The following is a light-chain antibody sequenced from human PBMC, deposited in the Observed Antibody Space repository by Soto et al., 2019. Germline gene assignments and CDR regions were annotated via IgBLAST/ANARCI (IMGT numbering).Light chain of an antibody. CDR3: QQSYSTPIS. V-gene: IGKV1-8*01. CDR2: TAS. CDR1: QDIGSF. Sequence: AIRMTQSPSSLSASTGDRVAITCRASQDIGSFLAWYQQKPGKAPNLLMYTASNLQSGVPSRFSGSGSGTDFTLTISSLQPEDFATYYCQQSYSTPISFGQGTRLEIK. J-gene: IGKJ5*01.